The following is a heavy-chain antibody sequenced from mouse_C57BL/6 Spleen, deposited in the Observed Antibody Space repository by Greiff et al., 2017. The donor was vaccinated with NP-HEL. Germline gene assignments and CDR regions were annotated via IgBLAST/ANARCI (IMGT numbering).Heavy chain of an antibody. CDR2: IYPGDGDT. Sequence: VQLQQSGPELVKPGASVKISCKASGYAFSSSWMNWVKQRPGKGLEWIGRIYPGDGDTNYNGKFKGKATLTADKSSSTAYMQLSSLTSEDSAVYFCARTLALYFDYWGQGTTLTVSS. V-gene: IGHV1-82*01. CDR1: GYAFSSSW. CDR3: ARTLALYFDY. J-gene: IGHJ2*01.